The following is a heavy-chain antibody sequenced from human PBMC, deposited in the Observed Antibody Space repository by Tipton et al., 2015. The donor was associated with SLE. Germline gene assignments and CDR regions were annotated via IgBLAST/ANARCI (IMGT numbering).Heavy chain of an antibody. CDR1: GGSISSSSYY. CDR2: IYYSGST. V-gene: IGHV4-39*07. J-gene: IGHJ6*03. CDR3: ATVGNYEVFYYYYYMDV. D-gene: IGHD4-11*01. Sequence: TLSLTCTVSGGSISSSSYYWGWIRQPPGKGLEWIGSIYYSGSTYYNPSLKSRVTISVDTSKNQFSLKLSSVTAADTAVYYCATVGNYEVFYYYYYMDVWGKGTTITVSS.